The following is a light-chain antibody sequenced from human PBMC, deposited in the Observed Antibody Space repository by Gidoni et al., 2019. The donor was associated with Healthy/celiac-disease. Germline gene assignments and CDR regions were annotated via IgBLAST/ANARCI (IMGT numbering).Light chain of an antibody. CDR1: QSVSSSN. CDR3: QNYWSSFRYT. Sequence: ELVMTHSPGTLSLSPGKRATLASRASQSVSSSNLAWYQHTPGQAPRLFSDGASSRATGIPVSVSGSGTESDFTISISKFEHEDFAVYYCQNYWSSFRYTFGQGTKVEIK. CDR2: GAS. V-gene: IGKV3-20*01. J-gene: IGKJ2*01.